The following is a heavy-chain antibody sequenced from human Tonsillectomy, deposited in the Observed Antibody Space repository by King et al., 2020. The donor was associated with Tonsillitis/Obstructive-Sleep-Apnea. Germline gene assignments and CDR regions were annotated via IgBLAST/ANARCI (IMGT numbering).Heavy chain of an antibody. V-gene: IGHV3-20*04. CDR3: ARVPYGSGSFYFDY. D-gene: IGHD3-10*01. CDR1: GFTFDDYG. Sequence: DVQLVESGGGVVRPGGSLRLSCAASGFTFDDYGISWFCQSPGKGLEWVSGSNWNGGSTGYADSVKGRFTSSRDNAKNSLYLQMNSLRAEDTALYYCARVPYGSGSFYFDYWGQGTLVTVSS. J-gene: IGHJ4*02. CDR2: SNWNGGST.